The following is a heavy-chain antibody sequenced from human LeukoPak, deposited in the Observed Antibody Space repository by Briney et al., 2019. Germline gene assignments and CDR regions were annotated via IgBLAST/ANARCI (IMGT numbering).Heavy chain of an antibody. CDR1: GFTFSSYG. Sequence: GGSLRLSCAASGFTFSSYGMSWVRQAPGKGLEWVANMKQDGSEKYYVDSVKGRFTISRDNAKNSLYLQMNSLRGEDTAVYYCVGETYYYDSSGNNWFDPWGQGTLVTVSS. CDR3: VGETYYYDSSGNNWFDP. J-gene: IGHJ5*02. CDR2: MKQDGSEK. V-gene: IGHV3-7*04. D-gene: IGHD3-22*01.